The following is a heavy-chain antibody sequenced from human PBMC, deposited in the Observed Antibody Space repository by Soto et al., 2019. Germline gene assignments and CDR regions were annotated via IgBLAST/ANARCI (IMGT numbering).Heavy chain of an antibody. Sequence: EVQLLESGGGLLQPGGSLRLSCAASGFTFSNYAMGWVRQAPGKGLEWVSAVSGSGSDTYYADSVKGRFIVSRDNSENTLYLHVSSLRAEDTAVYYCAKAVHPCGAGTCSFDYWGQGTLITVSS. CDR1: GFTFSNYA. V-gene: IGHV3-23*01. CDR2: VSGSGSDT. CDR3: AKAVHPCGAGTCSFDY. D-gene: IGHD2-15*01. J-gene: IGHJ4*02.